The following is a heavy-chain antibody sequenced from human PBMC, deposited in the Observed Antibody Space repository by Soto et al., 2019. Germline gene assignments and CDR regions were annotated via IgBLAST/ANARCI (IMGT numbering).Heavy chain of an antibody. J-gene: IGHJ4*02. CDR1: GFTFSSYG. CDR3: AKDRGGDCPDNSCYFGADY. D-gene: IGHD2-2*01. CDR2: ISDTGSSH. V-gene: IGHV3-30*18. Sequence: EGSLRLSCVGSGFTFSSYGMHWVRQAPGKGLECVAVISDTGSSHYYAASVEGRFTISRENSKNTLSLHMDRLRVEDTAVYYCAKDRGGDCPDNSCYFGADYWGQGALVTVSS.